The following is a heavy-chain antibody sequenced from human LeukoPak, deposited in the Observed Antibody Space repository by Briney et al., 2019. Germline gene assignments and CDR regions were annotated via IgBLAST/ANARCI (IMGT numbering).Heavy chain of an antibody. CDR2: VFITGIT. CDR3: VRQGYDYGAFNA. CDR1: GDSIICCY. Sequence: SDTLSLTCAVSGDSIICCYWTWIRQSAGKGLEWIGRVFITGITNYNPSLQGRVTMSVDRSKSKFSLRLRTVPAADTAIYYCVRQGYDYGAFNAWGQGTLVTVSS. D-gene: IGHD3-16*01. J-gene: IGHJ4*02. V-gene: IGHV4-4*07.